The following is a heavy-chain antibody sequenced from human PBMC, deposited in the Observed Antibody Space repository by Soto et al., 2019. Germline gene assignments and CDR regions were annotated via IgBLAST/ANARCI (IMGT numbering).Heavy chain of an antibody. J-gene: IGHJ4*02. Sequence: EVQLLESGGDLVQPGGSLRLSCAASGFTFSNFAMSWVRQAPGKGLEWVSTISGRGGNTYYADSVKGRFTISRDDSKNTLYLQMNSLRADDTAVYHCAKATNLLWFGAYVDFWGQGTLVTVSS. CDR2: ISGRGGNT. V-gene: IGHV3-23*01. D-gene: IGHD3-10*01. CDR1: GFTFSNFA. CDR3: AKATNLLWFGAYVDF.